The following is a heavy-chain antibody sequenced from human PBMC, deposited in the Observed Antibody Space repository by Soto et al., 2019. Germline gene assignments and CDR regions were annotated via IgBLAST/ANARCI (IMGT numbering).Heavy chain of an antibody. CDR1: GFTFSSYA. J-gene: IGHJ4*02. V-gene: IGHV3-23*01. Sequence: EVQLLESGGGLVQPGGSLRLSCAASGFTFSSYAMSWVRQAPGKGLEWVSAISGSGGNTYYADSVKGGFTISRDNSKNPLYLQMNSLRAEDTAVYYCAKSLVARPYDYWGQGTLVTVSS. D-gene: IGHD6-6*01. CDR3: AKSLVARPYDY. CDR2: ISGSGGNT.